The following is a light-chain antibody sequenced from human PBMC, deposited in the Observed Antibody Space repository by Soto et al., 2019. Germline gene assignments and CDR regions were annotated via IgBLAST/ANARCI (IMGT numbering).Light chain of an antibody. CDR3: QQYGSSSST. Sequence: EIVLTQSPATLSLSPWERATLSFRASPSVTNFLAWYQQKPGQAPRLLIYGASSRATGIPDRFSGSGSGTDFTLTISRLEPEDFAVYYCQQYGSSSSTFGGGTKVDI. J-gene: IGKJ4*01. CDR2: GAS. V-gene: IGKV3-20*01. CDR1: PSVTNF.